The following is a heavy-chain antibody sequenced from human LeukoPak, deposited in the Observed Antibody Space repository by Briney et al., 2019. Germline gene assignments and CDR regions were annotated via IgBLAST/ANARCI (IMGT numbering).Heavy chain of an antibody. V-gene: IGHV3-23*01. D-gene: IGHD1-7*01. CDR2: ISGSGGST. J-gene: IGHJ4*02. Sequence: GGSLRLSCVASGFTFSSYAMNWVRQAPGKGLEWVSGISGSGGSTYHADSVKGRLTIPRDNSKNTLYLQMNSLRAEDTAVYYCAKDLKSTPYLQLNYFDHWGQGTLVTVSS. CDR1: GFTFSSYA. CDR3: AKDLKSTPYLQLNYFDH.